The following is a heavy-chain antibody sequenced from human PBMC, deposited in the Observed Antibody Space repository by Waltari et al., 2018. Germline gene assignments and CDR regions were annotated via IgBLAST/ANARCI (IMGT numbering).Heavy chain of an antibody. CDR2: ISPSGDAT. CDR1: GYTFPSYY. V-gene: IGHV1-46*01. J-gene: IGHJ4*02. Sequence: QVQLVQSGPEAKKPGASMTVSCKASGYTFPSYYIHWVRQSPGQGLEWVGRISPSGDATIYAQRCQGRATMTSDTSTSTIYMDLSSLTSEDTAVYYCAREVTVGVGATDYWGQGTLVTVSS. CDR3: AREVTVGVGATDY. D-gene: IGHD1-26*01.